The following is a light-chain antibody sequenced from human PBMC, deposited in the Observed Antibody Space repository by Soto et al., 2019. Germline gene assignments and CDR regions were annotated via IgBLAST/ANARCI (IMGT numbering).Light chain of an antibody. CDR3: CSYAGSSTFYV. Sequence: QSALTQPASVSGSPGQSITISCTGTSSDVGSYNLISWYQQYPDKAPKLMIYEVSKRPSGVSNRFSGSKSGNTASLTISGLQAGDEADYYCCSYAGSSTFYVFGSGTKVTVL. J-gene: IGLJ1*01. V-gene: IGLV2-23*02. CDR1: SSDVGSYNL. CDR2: EVS.